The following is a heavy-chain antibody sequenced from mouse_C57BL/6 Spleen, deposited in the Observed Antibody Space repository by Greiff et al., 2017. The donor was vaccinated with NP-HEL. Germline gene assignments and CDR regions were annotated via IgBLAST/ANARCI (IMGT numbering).Heavy chain of an antibody. V-gene: IGHV1-19*01. D-gene: IGHD1-1*01. CDR1: GYTFTDYY. CDR3: ARPTVVATDAMDY. Sequence: DVKLQESGPVLVKPGASVKMSCKASGYTFTDYYMNWVKQSHGKSLEWIGVINPYNGGTSYNQKFKGKATLTVDKSSSTAYMELNSLTSEDSAVYYCARPTVVATDAMDYWGQGTSVTVSS. J-gene: IGHJ4*01. CDR2: INPYNGGT.